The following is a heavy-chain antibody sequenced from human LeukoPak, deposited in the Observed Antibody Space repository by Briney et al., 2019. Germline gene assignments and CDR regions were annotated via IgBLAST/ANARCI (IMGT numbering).Heavy chain of an antibody. Sequence: SVKVSCKASGGTFSSYAISWVRQAPGQGLEWMGGIIPIFGTANYAQKFQGRVTITADESTSTAHMELSTLSSDDTAVYYCAREATLNPFAYWGQGTLVTVSS. D-gene: IGHD1-14*01. CDR2: IIPIFGTA. V-gene: IGHV1-69*13. J-gene: IGHJ4*02. CDR1: GGTFSSYA. CDR3: AREATLNPFAY.